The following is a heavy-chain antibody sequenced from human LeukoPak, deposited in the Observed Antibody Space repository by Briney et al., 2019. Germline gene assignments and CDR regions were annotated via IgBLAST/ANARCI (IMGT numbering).Heavy chain of an antibody. D-gene: IGHD3-10*01. V-gene: IGHV3-74*01. Sequence: GGSLRLSCAASGFTFSSYWMHWVRQAPGKGLVWVSRINSDGSSTSYADSVKGRFTISRDNAKNTLYLQMNSLRVEDTAVYYCARDQPYYYGSGRVDYWGQGTLVTVSS. CDR3: ARDQPYYYGSGRVDY. J-gene: IGHJ4*02. CDR2: INSDGSST. CDR1: GFTFSSYW.